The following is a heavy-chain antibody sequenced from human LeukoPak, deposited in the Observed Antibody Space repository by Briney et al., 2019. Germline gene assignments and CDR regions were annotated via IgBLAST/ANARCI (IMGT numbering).Heavy chain of an antibody. CDR1: GFTFSDYY. CDR3: AELGITMIGGV. D-gene: IGHD3-10*02. J-gene: IGHJ6*04. V-gene: IGHV3-11*04. CDR2: ISNSGNTI. Sequence: PGGSLRLSCAASGFTFSDYYMNWIRQAPGKGLEWVSYISNSGNTIYYADSLKGRSTISRDNAKNSLYLQMNSLRAEDTAVYYCAELGITMIGGVWGKGTTVTISS.